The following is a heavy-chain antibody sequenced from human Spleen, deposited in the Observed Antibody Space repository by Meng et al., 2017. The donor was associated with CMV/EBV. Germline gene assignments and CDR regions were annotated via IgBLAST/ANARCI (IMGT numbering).Heavy chain of an antibody. V-gene: IGHV4-39*07. CDR2: MYYTGST. CDR3: ARDRPRYWTGGTHYGDSKGFYYYLMDV. J-gene: IGHJ6*02. CDR1: GDSISSSGYF. D-gene: IGHD2-8*02. Sequence: SETLSLTCTVSGDSISSSGYFWGWFRQPPGQGLEWIGTMYYTGSTYYNPSLKSRVTISIDMSKNHFSLKLSSVTAADTAVYYCARDRPRYWTGGTHYGDSKGFYYYLMDVWGQGTTVTVSS.